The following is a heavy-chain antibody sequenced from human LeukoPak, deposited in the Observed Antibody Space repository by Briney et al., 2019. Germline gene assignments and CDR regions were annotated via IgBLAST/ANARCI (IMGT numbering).Heavy chain of an antibody. D-gene: IGHD5-12*01. Sequence: SETLSLTCTVSGGSISSYYWSWIRQPPGKGLEWIGYIYYSGSTNYNPSLKSRVTISVDTSKNQFSLKPSSVTAADTAVYYCVGEKWLRSSAFDYWGQGTLVTVSS. CDR1: GGSISSYY. CDR3: VGEKWLRSSAFDY. J-gene: IGHJ4*02. V-gene: IGHV4-59*01. CDR2: IYYSGST.